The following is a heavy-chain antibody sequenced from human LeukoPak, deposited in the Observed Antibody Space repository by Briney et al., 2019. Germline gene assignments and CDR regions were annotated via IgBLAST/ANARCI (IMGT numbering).Heavy chain of an antibody. CDR2: IYTSGST. V-gene: IGHV4-61*02. D-gene: IGHD6-13*01. Sequence: SETLSLTCIVSGGSISSGSYYWSWIRQPAGKGLEWIGRIYTSGSTNYNPSLKSRIIISLDTSKNQFSLKLGSVTAADTAVYYCARAAAAAFDYWGQGTLVTVSS. J-gene: IGHJ4*02. CDR1: GGSISSGSYY. CDR3: ARAAAAAFDY.